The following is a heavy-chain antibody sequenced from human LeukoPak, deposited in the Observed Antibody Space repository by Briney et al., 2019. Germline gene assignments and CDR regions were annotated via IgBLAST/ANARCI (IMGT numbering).Heavy chain of an antibody. CDR3: ARGPLGYGDYWVPHYFDY. V-gene: IGHV1-69*04. J-gene: IGHJ4*02. Sequence: ASVKVSFKASGGTFISYAISWVRQAPGQGLEWMGRIIPILGIANYAQKFQGRVTITADKSTSTAYMELSSLRSEDTAVYYCARGPLGYGDYWVPHYFDYWGQGTLVTVSS. D-gene: IGHD4-17*01. CDR2: IIPILGIA. CDR1: GGTFISYA.